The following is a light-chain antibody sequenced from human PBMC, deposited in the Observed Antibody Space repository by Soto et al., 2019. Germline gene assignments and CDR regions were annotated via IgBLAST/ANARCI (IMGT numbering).Light chain of an antibody. V-gene: IGKV1-39*01. CDR1: QSISSY. CDR3: QQSYSTPRT. J-gene: IGKJ1*01. CDR2: AAS. Sequence: DIQMTQSPSSLSASVGDRVTITCRASQSISSYLNWYQQKPGKAPKPLIYAASSLQSGVPSRFSGSGSGTDFTPTISSLQPEDFATYYCQQSYSTPRTFGQGTKVDIK.